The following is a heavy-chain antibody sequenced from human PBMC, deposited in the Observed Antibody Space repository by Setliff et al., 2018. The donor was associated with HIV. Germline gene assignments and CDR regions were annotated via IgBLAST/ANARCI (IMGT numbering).Heavy chain of an antibody. J-gene: IGHJ5*02. CDR1: GYTFTDYY. D-gene: IGHD4-17*01. CDR3: ARDGDYGEYGA. Sequence: ASVKVSCKASGYTFTDYYMHWVRQAPGQGLEWMGWIKPNSGGTNYAQKFQGRVTMTRDTSISTAYMDLSRLRSDDTAVYYCARDGDYGEYGAWGQGTLVTVSS. V-gene: IGHV1-2*02. CDR2: IKPNSGGT.